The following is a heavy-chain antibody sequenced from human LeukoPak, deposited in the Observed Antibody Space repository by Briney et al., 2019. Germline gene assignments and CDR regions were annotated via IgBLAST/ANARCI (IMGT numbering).Heavy chain of an antibody. CDR2: IIPILGIA. V-gene: IGHV1-69*04. J-gene: IGHJ4*02. D-gene: IGHD3-10*01. Sequence: SVKVSCKASGYTFTSYGISWVRQAPGQGLEWMGRIIPILGIANYAQKFQGRVTITADKSTSTAYMELSSLRSEDTAVYYCARDPVGGGGSGSYYGPFDYWGQGTLVTVSS. CDR1: GYTFTSYG. CDR3: ARDPVGGGGSGSYYGPFDY.